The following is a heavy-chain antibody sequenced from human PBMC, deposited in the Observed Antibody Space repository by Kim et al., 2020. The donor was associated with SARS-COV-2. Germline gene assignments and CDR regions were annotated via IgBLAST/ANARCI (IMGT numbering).Heavy chain of an antibody. V-gene: IGHV3-23*01. Sequence: GGSLRLSCAASGFTFSSYAMSWVRQAPGKGLEWVSAISGSGGSTYYADSVKGRFTISRDNSKNTLYLQMNSLRAEDTAVYYCAKYPPYCSSTSCYYFDYWGQGTLVTVSS. D-gene: IGHD2-2*01. J-gene: IGHJ4*02. CDR1: GFTFSSYA. CDR3: AKYPPYCSSTSCYYFDY. CDR2: ISGSGGST.